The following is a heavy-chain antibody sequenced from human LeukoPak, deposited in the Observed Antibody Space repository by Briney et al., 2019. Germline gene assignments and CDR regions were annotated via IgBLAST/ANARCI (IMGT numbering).Heavy chain of an antibody. V-gene: IGHV1-2*06. CDR2: INPNSGGT. D-gene: IGHD6-19*01. Sequence: ASVKVSCKASGYTFTGYYMHWVRQAPGQGLEWMGRINPNSGGTNYAQKFQGRVTMTRDTSISTAYMELSRLRPDDTAVYYCARGSSYSSGWIDYWGQGTLVTVSS. CDR3: ARGSSYSSGWIDY. J-gene: IGHJ4*02. CDR1: GYTFTGYY.